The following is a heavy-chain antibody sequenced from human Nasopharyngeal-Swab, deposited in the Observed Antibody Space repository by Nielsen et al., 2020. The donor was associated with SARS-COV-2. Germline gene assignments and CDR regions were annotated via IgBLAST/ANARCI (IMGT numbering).Heavy chain of an antibody. V-gene: IGHV3-9*01. CDR3: ARYCSTTSCPRGFDY. CDR2: ISWNSGSI. D-gene: IGHD2-2*01. Sequence: SLKISCAASGFTFDDYAMHWVRQAPGKGLEWVSGISWNSGSIGYADSVKGRFTISRDNAKNSLSLRMNSLRAEDTAVYYCARYCSTTSCPRGFDYWGQGTLVTVSS. J-gene: IGHJ4*02. CDR1: GFTFDDYA.